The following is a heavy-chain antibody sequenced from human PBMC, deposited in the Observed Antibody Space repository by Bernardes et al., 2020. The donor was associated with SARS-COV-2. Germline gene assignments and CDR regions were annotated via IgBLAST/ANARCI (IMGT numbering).Heavy chain of an antibody. J-gene: IGHJ6*02. CDR1: GYTFTSYG. V-gene: IGHV1-18*01. CDR2: ISAYNGNT. D-gene: IGHD6-6*01. CDR3: ARDLGQLVHYYYYGMDV. Sequence: ASVKVSCKASGYTFTSYGISWVRQAPGQGLEWMGWISAYNGNTNYAQKLQGRVTMTTDTSTSTAYMELRSLRSDDTAVYYCARDLGQLVHYYYYGMDVWGQGTTVTVSS.